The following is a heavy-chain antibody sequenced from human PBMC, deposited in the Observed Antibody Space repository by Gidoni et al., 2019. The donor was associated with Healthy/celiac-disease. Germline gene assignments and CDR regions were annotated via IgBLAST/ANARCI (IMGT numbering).Heavy chain of an antibody. CDR3: ARESDVVSKTYGDYPFDY. J-gene: IGHJ4*02. CDR2: IIPIFGTA. Sequence: QVQLVQSGAEVKKPGSSVKVSCKASGGTFSSYAISWVRQAPGQGLEWMGGIIPIFGTANYAQKFQGRVTITADKSTSTAYMELSSLRSEDTAVYYCARESDVVSKTYGDYPFDYWGQGTLVTVSS. D-gene: IGHD4-17*01. V-gene: IGHV1-69*06. CDR1: GGTFSSYA.